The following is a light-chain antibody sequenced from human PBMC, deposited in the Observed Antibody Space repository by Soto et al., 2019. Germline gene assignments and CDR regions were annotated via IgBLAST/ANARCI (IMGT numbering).Light chain of an antibody. CDR2: DAS. V-gene: IGKV1-5*01. CDR1: QSITTF. Sequence: IQMTQSPSTLSASIGDRVTITCRASQSITTFLAWYQQKPGKAPQILIYDASKLEPGVPSRLRGGGSGTEFTPTISSLQPDDFATYYCQQYSTYPLTFGGGTKVDIK. J-gene: IGKJ4*01. CDR3: QQYSTYPLT.